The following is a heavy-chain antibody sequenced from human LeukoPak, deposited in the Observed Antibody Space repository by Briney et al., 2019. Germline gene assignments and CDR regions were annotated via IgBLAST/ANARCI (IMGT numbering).Heavy chain of an antibody. V-gene: IGHV4-39*07. Sequence: SSGALSLTCTVSGASIISTSYYWGWIRQPPGKGLGCIASIYYDGSTHYNPSLKSRLTISVDTSKNQFSLKLNSVTAADTAVYYCARGGYEDPFDYWGQGTLVAVAS. CDR1: GASIISTSYY. CDR3: ARGGYEDPFDY. CDR2: IYYDGST. D-gene: IGHD5-12*01. J-gene: IGHJ4*02.